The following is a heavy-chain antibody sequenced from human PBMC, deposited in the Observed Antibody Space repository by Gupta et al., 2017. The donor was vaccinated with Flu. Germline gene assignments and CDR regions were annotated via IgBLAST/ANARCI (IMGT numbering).Heavy chain of an antibody. J-gene: IGHJ4*02. CDR1: GFPFSSYG. Sequence: QVPLVESGGGVVQPGRSLRVSCSASGFPFSSYGMHWVRQAPGKGPEWVAVISYDGSKKYYADSVKGRFTISRDNSKNMLYLQMSSLRAEDTAVYYCAKGHSSGYYTIDKWGQGTLVTVHS. D-gene: IGHD3-22*01. CDR3: AKGHSSGYYTIDK. CDR2: ISYDGSKK. V-gene: IGHV3-30*18.